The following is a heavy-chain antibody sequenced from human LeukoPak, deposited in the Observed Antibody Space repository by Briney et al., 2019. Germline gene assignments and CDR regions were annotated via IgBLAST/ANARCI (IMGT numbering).Heavy chain of an antibody. CDR2: ISYDGSNK. CDR3: ARVSRRGSGWYVAFDY. J-gene: IGHJ4*02. Sequence: PGGSLRLSCAASGFTFSSYAMHWVRQAPGKGLEWVAVISYDGSNKYYADSVKGRFTIFRDNSKNTLYLQMNSLRAEDTAVYYCARVSRRGSGWYVAFDYWGQGTLVTVSS. CDR1: GFTFSSYA. D-gene: IGHD6-19*01. V-gene: IGHV3-30-3*01.